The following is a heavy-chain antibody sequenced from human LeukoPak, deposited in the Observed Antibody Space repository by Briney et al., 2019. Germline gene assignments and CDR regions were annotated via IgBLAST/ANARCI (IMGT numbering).Heavy chain of an antibody. V-gene: IGHV3-23*01. CDR3: AKDRGDIVVVVAATSFPELDY. CDR2: ISGSGGST. CDR1: GFTFSSYA. Sequence: GGSLRLSCAASGFTFSSYAMSWVRQALGKGLEWVSAISGSGGSTYYADSVKGRFTISRDNSKNTLYLQMNSLRAEDTAVYYCAKDRGDIVVVVAATSFPELDYWGQGTLVTVSS. D-gene: IGHD2-15*01. J-gene: IGHJ4*02.